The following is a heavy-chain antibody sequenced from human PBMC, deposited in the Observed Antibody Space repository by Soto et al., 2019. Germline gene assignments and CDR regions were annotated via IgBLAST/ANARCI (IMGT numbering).Heavy chain of an antibody. J-gene: IGHJ3*01. CDR2: ISGSGST. Sequence: GGSLRLSCAAPVFAFSKYAMRWVRQAPGKGLDWVSGISGSGSTNYADSVKGRFTVSRENSKNTLYLQMNSLRADDTAGYYFTKSVLITFYGVVLNAFDVWGQGTMVTVSS. V-gene: IGHV3-23*01. D-gene: IGHD3-3*01. CDR3: TKSVLITFYGVVLNAFDV. CDR1: VFAFSKYA.